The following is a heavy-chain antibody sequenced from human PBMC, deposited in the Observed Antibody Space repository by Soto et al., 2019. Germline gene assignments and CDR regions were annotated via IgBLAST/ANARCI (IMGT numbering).Heavy chain of an antibody. D-gene: IGHD6-19*01. V-gene: IGHV4-34*01. CDR2: INHSGST. J-gene: IGHJ4*02. CDR1: GGSFSGYY. Sequence: QVQLQQWGAGLLKPSETLSLTCAVYGGSFSGYYWSWIRQPPGKGLEWIGEINHSGSTNYNPSLKSRVTISVDTSKNQFSLKLSSVTAADTAVYYCARRGYSSGWIRGYFDYWGQGTLVTVSS. CDR3: ARRGYSSGWIRGYFDY.